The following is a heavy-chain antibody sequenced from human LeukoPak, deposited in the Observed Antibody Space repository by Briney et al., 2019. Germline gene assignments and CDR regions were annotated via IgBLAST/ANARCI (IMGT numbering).Heavy chain of an antibody. J-gene: IGHJ3*02. V-gene: IGHV4-31*11. D-gene: IGHD2-21*02. CDR2: ISISGTT. CDR3: ARDVVVTSSPDAFDI. CDR1: GDSVTSGGYF. Sequence: PSQTLSLTCAVSGDSVTSGGYFWTWIRQLPGKGLEWIGSISISGTTSYNPSLKSRLSISLDTSNNHFSLRLGSVTAADTAVYYCARDVVVTSSPDAFDIWGQGTMGIVSS.